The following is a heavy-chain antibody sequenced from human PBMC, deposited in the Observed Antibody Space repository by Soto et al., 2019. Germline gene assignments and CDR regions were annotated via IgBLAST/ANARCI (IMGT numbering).Heavy chain of an antibody. D-gene: IGHD6-19*01. Sequence: ASVKVSRKFSGYNLISSGISWVRQAPGQGLEWMGWISPYNGNTNYVQKLQGRVTMNTDTSTNIAYMEVRSLISDDAAVYYCARITDQYSSRYYQYGIDAWGQGTTVTVSS. V-gene: IGHV1-18*01. CDR2: ISPYNGNT. CDR3: ARITDQYSSRYYQYGIDA. J-gene: IGHJ6*02. CDR1: GYNLISSG.